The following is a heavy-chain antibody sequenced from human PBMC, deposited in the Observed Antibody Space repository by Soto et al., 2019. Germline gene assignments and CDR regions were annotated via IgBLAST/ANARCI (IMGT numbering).Heavy chain of an antibody. CDR3: ARHRAIRDGYSSYDY. D-gene: IGHD2-15*01. CDR1: GGSISSSSYY. V-gene: IGHV4-39*01. CDR2: IYYSGST. J-gene: IGHJ4*02. Sequence: SETLSLTCTVSGGSISSSSYYWGWIRQPPGKGLEWIGSIYYSGSTYYNPSLKSRVTISVDTSKNQFSLKLSSVTAADTAVYYCARHRAIRDGYSSYDYWGQGTLVTASS.